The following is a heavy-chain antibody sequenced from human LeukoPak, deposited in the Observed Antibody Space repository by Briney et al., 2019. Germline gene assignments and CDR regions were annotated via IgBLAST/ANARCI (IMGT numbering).Heavy chain of an antibody. Sequence: GGSLRLSCAASGLTVSSNYMGWVRQAPGKGLEWVSLIYSGGSTYYTDSVKGRFTISGDTSKNTLYLQMNSLRAEDTAVYFCARDGSYGQGYFDYWGQGTLVTVSS. V-gene: IGHV3-53*01. CDR3: ARDGSYGQGYFDY. CDR2: IYSGGST. J-gene: IGHJ4*02. CDR1: GLTVSSNY. D-gene: IGHD5-18*01.